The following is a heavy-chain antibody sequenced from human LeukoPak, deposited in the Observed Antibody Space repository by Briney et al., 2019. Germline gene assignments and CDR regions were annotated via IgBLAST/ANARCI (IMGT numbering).Heavy chain of an antibody. V-gene: IGHV4-59*12. Sequence: PSETLSLTCTVSGGSISSYYWSWIRQPPGKGLEWIGYIYHSGSTYYNPSLKSRVTISVDRSKNQFSLKLSSVTAADTAVYYCAREFTGYFDYWGQGTLVTVSS. CDR1: GGSISSYY. CDR3: AREFTGYFDY. J-gene: IGHJ4*02. CDR2: IYHSGST. D-gene: IGHD3-22*01.